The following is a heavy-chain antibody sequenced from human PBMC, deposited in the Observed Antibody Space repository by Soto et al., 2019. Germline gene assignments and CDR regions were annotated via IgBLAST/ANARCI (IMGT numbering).Heavy chain of an antibody. Sequence: ASVKVSCKASGGTFSSYAISWVRQAPGQGLEWMGGIIPIFGTANYAQKFQGRVTITADESTSTAYMELSSLRSEDTAVYYCARDRASGSYPYFDYWGQGTLVTVSS. J-gene: IGHJ4*02. CDR2: IIPIFGTA. CDR3: ARDRASGSYPYFDY. CDR1: GGTFSSYA. D-gene: IGHD1-26*01. V-gene: IGHV1-69*13.